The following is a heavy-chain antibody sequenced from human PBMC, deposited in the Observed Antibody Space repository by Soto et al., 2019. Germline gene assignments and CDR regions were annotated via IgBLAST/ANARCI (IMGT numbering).Heavy chain of an antibody. D-gene: IGHD2-2*02. J-gene: IGHJ4*02. CDR3: ARTRTLYPPVYFDY. Sequence: SETLSLTCTVSGGSISSSSYYWGWIRQPPGKGLEWIGSIYYSGSTYYNPSLKSRVTISVDTSKNQFSLKLSSVTAADTAVYYCARTRTLYPPVYFDYWGQGTLVTVSS. CDR1: GGSISSSSYY. V-gene: IGHV4-39*01. CDR2: IYYSGST.